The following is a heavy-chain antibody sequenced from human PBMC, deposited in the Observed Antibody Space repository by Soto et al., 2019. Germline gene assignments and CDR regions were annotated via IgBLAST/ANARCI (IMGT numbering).Heavy chain of an antibody. CDR1: GYTFTSYG. V-gene: IGHV1-18*01. J-gene: IGHJ6*02. D-gene: IGHD2-2*01. CDR2: ISAYNGNT. Sequence: ASVKVSCKASGYTFTSYGISWVRQAPGQGLEWMGWISAYNGNTNYAQKLQGRVTMTTDTSTSTAYMELRSLRSDDTAVYYCARDTMVVVVVPDQNSYYYYGMDVWGQGTTVTVSS. CDR3: ARDTMVVVVVPDQNSYYYYGMDV.